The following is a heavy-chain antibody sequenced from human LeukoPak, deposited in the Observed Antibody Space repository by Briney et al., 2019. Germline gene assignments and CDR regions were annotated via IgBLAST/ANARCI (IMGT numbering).Heavy chain of an antibody. CDR3: ARGSGSYYYVMDV. V-gene: IGHV3-33*08. CDR1: GFTFSSYA. CDR2: IWYDGSNK. D-gene: IGHD3-10*01. Sequence: GGSLRLSCAASGFTFSSYAMSWVRQAPGKGLEWVAVIWYDGSNKYYADSVKGRFTISRDNSKNTLYLQMNTLRAEDTAVYYCARGSGSYYYVMDVWGQGTTVTVSS. J-gene: IGHJ6*02.